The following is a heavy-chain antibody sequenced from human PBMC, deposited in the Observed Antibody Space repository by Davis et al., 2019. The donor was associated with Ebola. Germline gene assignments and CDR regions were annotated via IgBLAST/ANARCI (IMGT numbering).Heavy chain of an antibody. D-gene: IGHD3-10*01. V-gene: IGHV3-74*01. J-gene: IGHJ5*02. CDR3: ARDRAYYYGSAAFDP. CDR2: INSDGSST. Sequence: HTGGSLRLSCAASGFTFSSYWMHWVRQAPGKGLVWVSRINSDGSSTTYADSVKGRFTISRDNAKNSLYLQVNSLRAEDTAVYYCARDRAYYYGSAAFDPWGHGTLVTVSS. CDR1: GFTFSSYW.